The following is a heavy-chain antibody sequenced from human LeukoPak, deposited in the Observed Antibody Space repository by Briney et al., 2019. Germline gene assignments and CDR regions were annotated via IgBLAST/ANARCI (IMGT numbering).Heavy chain of an antibody. Sequence: PGGSLRLSCAASGFTFSSYAMSWVRQAPGKGLEWVSAISDSGTGTYYADSVKGRFTISRDNTNNTLYLQMSSLRAEDTAVYYCARDRLPSGYWGQGTLVSVSS. CDR2: ISDSGTGT. CDR3: ARDRLPSGY. V-gene: IGHV3-23*01. J-gene: IGHJ4*02. CDR1: GFTFSSYA. D-gene: IGHD6-25*01.